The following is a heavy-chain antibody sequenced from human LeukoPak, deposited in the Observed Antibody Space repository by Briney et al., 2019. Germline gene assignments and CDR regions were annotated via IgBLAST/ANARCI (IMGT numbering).Heavy chain of an antibody. J-gene: IGHJ6*02. D-gene: IGHD6-13*01. Sequence: GASVKVSCKASGGTFSSYAISWVRQAPGQGLEWMGRIIPIFGIANYAQKFQSRVTITADKSTSTAYMELSSLRSEDTAVYYCARDRAAAGTNYYYGMDVWGQGTTVTVSS. V-gene: IGHV1-69*04. CDR3: ARDRAAAGTNYYYGMDV. CDR1: GGTFSSYA. CDR2: IIPIFGIA.